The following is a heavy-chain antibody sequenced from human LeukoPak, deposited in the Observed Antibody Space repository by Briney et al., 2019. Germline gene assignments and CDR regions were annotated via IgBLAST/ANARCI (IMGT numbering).Heavy chain of an antibody. CDR3: ARVSSSWWLWYFDL. V-gene: IGHV3-7*04. CDR1: GFTFSSYW. CDR2: IKQDGSEK. D-gene: IGHD6-13*01. J-gene: IGHJ2*01. Sequence: GGSLRLSCAASGFTFSSYWMSWVRQAPGKGLEWVANIKQDGSEKYYVDSVKGRFTISRDNAKNSLYLQMNSLRAEDTAVYYCARVSSSWWLWYFDLWGRGTLVIVSS.